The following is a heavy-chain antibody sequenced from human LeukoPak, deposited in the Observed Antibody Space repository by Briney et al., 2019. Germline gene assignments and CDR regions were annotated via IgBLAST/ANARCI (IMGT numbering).Heavy chain of an antibody. D-gene: IGHD2-2*01. CDR1: GYTFTSYG. V-gene: IGHV1-69*13. Sequence: SVKVSCKASGYTFTSYGISWVRQAPGRGPEWMGGIIPVFGTANYAQKFQGRVTITADESTSTAYMELSSLRSEDTAVYYCARSLDSTSCYLCDNWFDPWGQGTLVTVSS. J-gene: IGHJ5*02. CDR3: ARSLDSTSCYLCDNWFDP. CDR2: IIPVFGTA.